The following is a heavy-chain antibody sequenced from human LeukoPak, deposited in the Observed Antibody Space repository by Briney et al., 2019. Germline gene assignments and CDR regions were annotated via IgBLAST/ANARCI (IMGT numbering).Heavy chain of an antibody. CDR1: GYSFKDYG. CDR3: AKHLTATNTYIFFGLDV. Sequence: GGSLRLSCAATGYSFKDYGMHWVRQPPGKGLEWVSAINWNGGGTDYADSVKGRFTILRDNAKNSLYLQLNSLRPEDTALYYCAKHLTATNTYIFFGLDVWGQGTSVTVSS. D-gene: IGHD1-26*01. CDR2: INWNGGGT. V-gene: IGHV3-9*01. J-gene: IGHJ6*02.